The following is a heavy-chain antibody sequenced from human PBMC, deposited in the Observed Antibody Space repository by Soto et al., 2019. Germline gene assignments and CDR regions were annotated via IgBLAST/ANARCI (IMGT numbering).Heavy chain of an antibody. V-gene: IGHV3-30-3*01. CDR3: ARDSQGLYGMDV. J-gene: IGHJ6*02. CDR1: GFTFSSYA. Sequence: QVQLVESGGGVVQPGRSLRLSCAASGFTFSSYAMHWVRQAPGKGLEWVAVISYDGSNKYYADSVKGRFTISRDNSKNTLYLQMNSLRAEDTAVYYCARDSQGLYGMDVWGQGTTVTGSS. CDR2: ISYDGSNK.